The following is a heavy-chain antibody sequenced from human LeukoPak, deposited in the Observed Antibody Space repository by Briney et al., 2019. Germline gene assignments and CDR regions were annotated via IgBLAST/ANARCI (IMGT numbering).Heavy chain of an antibody. CDR1: GFTFRSYW. J-gene: IGHJ4*02. CDR2: IKQDGSEK. D-gene: IGHD5-12*01. CDR3: ARGLAFDY. Sequence: GGSLRLSCAASGFTFRSYWMSWVRQAPGKGLEWVANIKQDGSEKYYVDSVKGRFTISRDNAKNSLYLQMNSLRAEDTAVYYCARGLAFDYWGQGTLATVSS. V-gene: IGHV3-7*03.